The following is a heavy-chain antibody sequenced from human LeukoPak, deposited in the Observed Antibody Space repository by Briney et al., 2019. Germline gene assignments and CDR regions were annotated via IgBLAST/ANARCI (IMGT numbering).Heavy chain of an antibody. J-gene: IGHJ6*03. CDR2: IYYSGST. D-gene: IGHD6-13*01. CDR3: ASMYSSSWNYYYYMDV. CDR1: GGSISSSSYY. Sequence: SETLSLTCTVSGGSISSSSYYWGWIRQAPGTGLEWIGTIYYSGSTYYNPSLKSRVTISVDTSKNQFSLKLSSVTAADTAVYYCASMYSSSWNYYYYMDVWGKGTTVTISS. V-gene: IGHV4-39*01.